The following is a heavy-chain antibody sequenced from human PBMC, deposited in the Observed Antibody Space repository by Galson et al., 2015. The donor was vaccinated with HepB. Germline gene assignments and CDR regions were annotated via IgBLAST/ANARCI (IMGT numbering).Heavy chain of an antibody. Sequence: SLRLSCAASGFTFSSYGMHWVRQAPGKGLEWVAVISYDGSNKYYADSVKGRFTISRDNSKNTLYLQMNSLRAEDTAVYYCANTYDYGGNGADYWGQGTLVTVSS. CDR3: ANTYDYGGNGADY. V-gene: IGHV3-30*18. CDR2: ISYDGSNK. J-gene: IGHJ4*02. CDR1: GFTFSSYG. D-gene: IGHD4-23*01.